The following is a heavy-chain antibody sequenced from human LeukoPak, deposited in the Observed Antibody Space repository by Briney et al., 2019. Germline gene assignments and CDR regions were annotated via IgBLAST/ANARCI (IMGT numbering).Heavy chain of an antibody. CDR3: ARAPGVRYYYYMDV. CDR2: INWNGGDT. Sequence: GGSLRLSCAGSGFTLSSYWMSWVRQAPGKGLEWVSGINWNGGDTGYAASVKGRFTISRDNVKNYLYLQLKSLRAEATALVYCARAPGVRYYYYMDVWDKGTTLTVS. D-gene: IGHD2-8*01. J-gene: IGHJ6*03. CDR1: GFTLSSYW. V-gene: IGHV3-20*04.